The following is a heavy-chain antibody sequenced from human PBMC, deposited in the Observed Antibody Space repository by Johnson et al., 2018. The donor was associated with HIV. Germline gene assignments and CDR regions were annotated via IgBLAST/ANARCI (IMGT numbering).Heavy chain of an antibody. J-gene: IGHJ3*02. V-gene: IGHV3-30*04. Sequence: QEKLVESGGGVVQPGRSLRLSCAASGLTFSSYSMHWVRQAPVKGLEWVAVISYDGSNKYYADSVKGRFTISRDNSKNTLYLQMNSLRAEDTAVYYCAFIEYSSLDAFDIWGQGTMVTVSS. CDR2: ISYDGSNK. CDR1: GLTFSSYS. D-gene: IGHD6-6*01. CDR3: AFIEYSSLDAFDI.